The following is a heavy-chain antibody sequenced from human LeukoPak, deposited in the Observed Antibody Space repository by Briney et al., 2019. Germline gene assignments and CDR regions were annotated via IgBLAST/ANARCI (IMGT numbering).Heavy chain of an antibody. CDR1: GGSISPDNYY. D-gene: IGHD2-2*01. J-gene: IGHJ6*03. Sequence: SETLSLTCTVSGGSISPDNYYWSWIRQPPGEGLEWIGRIYTSGSTNYNPSLKSRVTMSVDTSKNQFSLKLSSVTAADTAAYYCARGADCSSTSCYYYYYMDVWGKGTTVTVSS. CDR3: ARGADCSSTSCYYYYYMDV. CDR2: IYTSGST. V-gene: IGHV4-61*02.